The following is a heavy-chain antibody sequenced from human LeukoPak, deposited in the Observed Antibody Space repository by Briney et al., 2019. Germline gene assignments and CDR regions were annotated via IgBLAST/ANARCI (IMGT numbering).Heavy chain of an antibody. Sequence: ASVKVSCKASGYTFTSYDINWVRQATGQGLEWMGWMNPNSGNTGYAQKFQGRVTITRNTSISTAYMELSSLRSEDTAVYYCARFGHVGPGDILTGHWRGYYYMDVWGKGTTVTVSS. D-gene: IGHD3-9*01. CDR3: ARFGHVGPGDILTGHWRGYYYMDV. CDR1: GYTFTSYD. V-gene: IGHV1-8*03. CDR2: MNPNSGNT. J-gene: IGHJ6*03.